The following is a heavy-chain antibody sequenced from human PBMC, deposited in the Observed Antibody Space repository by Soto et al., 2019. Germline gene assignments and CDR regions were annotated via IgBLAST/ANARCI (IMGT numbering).Heavy chain of an antibody. CDR2: INPGGDIT. J-gene: IGHJ6*02. CDR1: GDVFGSDY. D-gene: IGHD6-6*01. V-gene: IGHV1-46*01. Sequence: QLQLVQSGPAARKPGASVKISCTASGDVFGSDYGYLVRQPPGQGLEWVGMINPGGDITTYAPKFNGRVTMTRDGSTSTVYMELNSLTSGDTGIYFCAKGYVTGQLPNHHSYGMDVGGQGTAVTVSS. CDR3: AKGYVTGQLPNHHSYGMDV.